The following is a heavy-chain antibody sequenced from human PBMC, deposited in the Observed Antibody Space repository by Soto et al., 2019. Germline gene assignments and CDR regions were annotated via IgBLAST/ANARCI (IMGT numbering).Heavy chain of an antibody. Sequence: TLSLTFAVYGGSFSGYYWSWIRQPPGKGLEWIGETNYSGSTNYNPSLKSRVTISVDTSKKQISLNLNSVTAADTAVYYCARGVSGKGDSFDYWGQGTLVTVSS. D-gene: IGHD3-10*01. J-gene: IGHJ4*02. V-gene: IGHV4-34*01. CDR3: ARGVSGKGDSFDY. CDR1: GGSFSGYY. CDR2: TNYSGST.